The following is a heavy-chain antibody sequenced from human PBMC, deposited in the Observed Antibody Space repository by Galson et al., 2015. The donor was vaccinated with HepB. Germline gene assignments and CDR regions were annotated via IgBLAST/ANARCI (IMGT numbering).Heavy chain of an antibody. V-gene: IGHV1-69*13. CDR2: IIPIFGTA. CDR3: ARGLDYPKLGGSFDY. J-gene: IGHJ4*02. CDR1: GYTFTSYD. D-gene: IGHD3-10*01. Sequence: SVKVSCKASGYTFTSYDINWVRQATGQGLEWMGGIIPIFGTANYAQKFQGRVTITADESTSTAYMELSSLRSEDTAVYYCARGLDYPKLGGSFDYWGQGTPVTVSS.